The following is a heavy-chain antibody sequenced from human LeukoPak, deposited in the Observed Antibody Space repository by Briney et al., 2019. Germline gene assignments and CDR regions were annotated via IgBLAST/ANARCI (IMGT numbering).Heavy chain of an antibody. Sequence: SETLSLTCTVSGGSISSGGYYWSWIRQHPGKGLEWIGYIYYSGSTYYNPSLKSRVTISVDTSKNQFSLKLSSVTAADTAVYYCARVGYQLRLYWFDPWGQGTLVTASS. CDR1: GGSISSGGYY. V-gene: IGHV4-31*03. CDR2: IYYSGST. D-gene: IGHD2-2*01. J-gene: IGHJ5*02. CDR3: ARVGYQLRLYWFDP.